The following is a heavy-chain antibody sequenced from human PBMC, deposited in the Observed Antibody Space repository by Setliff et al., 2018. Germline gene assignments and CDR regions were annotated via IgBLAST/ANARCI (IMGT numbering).Heavy chain of an antibody. V-gene: IGHV3-66*01. Sequence: HPSETLSLTCDVSNYSISSGYYWGWVRQPPGKGLEWVSVIYSGGSTYYADSVKGRFTISRDNSKNTLYLQMNSLRAEDTAVYYCASTAHYDSSGYPRNLYYYGMDVWGQGTTVTVSS. J-gene: IGHJ6*02. D-gene: IGHD3-22*01. CDR1: NYSISSGYY. CDR3: ASTAHYDSSGYPRNLYYYGMDV. CDR2: IYSGGST.